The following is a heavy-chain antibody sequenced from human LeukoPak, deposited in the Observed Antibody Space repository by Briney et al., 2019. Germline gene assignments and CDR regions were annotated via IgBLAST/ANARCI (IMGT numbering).Heavy chain of an antibody. CDR1: VYTFTIYD. J-gene: IGHJ6*03. Sequence: ASVTVSFTSSVYTFTIYDINWVRQAPGQGLEGMGWMNTNSGNTGYAQKFQGRVTMTTNTSISTAYMELSSLRSEDTAVYYCARGGPLYYYYYYMDVWGKGTTVTVSS. CDR2: MNTNSGNT. V-gene: IGHV1-8*01. CDR3: ARGGPLYYYYYYMDV.